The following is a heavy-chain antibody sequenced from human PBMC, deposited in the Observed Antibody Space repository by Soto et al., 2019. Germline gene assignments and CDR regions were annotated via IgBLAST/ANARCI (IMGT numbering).Heavy chain of an antibody. J-gene: IGHJ5*02. CDR1: GGSISSYY. D-gene: IGHD3-3*01. CDR3: ASSSYDFWSGSSFRNWFDP. Sequence: ASETLSLTCTVSGGSISSYYWSWIRQPPGKGLEWIGYIYYSGSTNYNPSLKSRVTISVDTSKNQFSLKLSSVTAADTAVYYCASSSYDFWSGSSFRNWFDPWGQGTLVTVSS. V-gene: IGHV4-59*01. CDR2: IYYSGST.